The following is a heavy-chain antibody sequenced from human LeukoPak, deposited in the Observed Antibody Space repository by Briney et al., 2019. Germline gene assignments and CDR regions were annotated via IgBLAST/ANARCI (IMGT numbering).Heavy chain of an antibody. CDR2: ISAYNGNT. CDR3: ARDNSGSYGDY. CDR1: GYTLTELS. V-gene: IGHV1-18*01. Sequence: ASVKVSCKVSGYTLTELSMHWVRQAPGQGLEWMGWISAYNGNTNYAQKLQGRVTMTTDTSTSTAYMELRSLRSDDTAVYYCARDNSGSYGDYWGQGTLVTVSS. D-gene: IGHD1-26*01. J-gene: IGHJ4*02.